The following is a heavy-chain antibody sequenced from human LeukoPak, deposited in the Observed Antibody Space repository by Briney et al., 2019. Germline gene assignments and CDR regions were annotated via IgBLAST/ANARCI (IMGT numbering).Heavy chain of an antibody. CDR3: AKDWGEYFDYVWGSFTSFDS. J-gene: IGHJ4*02. Sequence: GGSLRLSCAASGFTFSSYAMSWVRQAPGKGLEWVSGISGSGHRTYYADSVKGRFTISRDNSKSTLYLQMNSLRAEDTAVYYCAKDWGEYFDYVWGSFTSFDSWGQGTLVTVSS. CDR1: GFTFSSYA. V-gene: IGHV3-23*01. D-gene: IGHD3-16*01. CDR2: ISGSGHRT.